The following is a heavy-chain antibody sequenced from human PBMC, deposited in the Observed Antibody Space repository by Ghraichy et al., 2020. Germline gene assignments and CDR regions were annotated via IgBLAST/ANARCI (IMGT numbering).Heavy chain of an antibody. CDR1: GGTFSSYA. CDR3: ARGYFEYGSSWFDY. Sequence: SVKVSCKASGGTFSSYAISWVRQAPGQGLEWMGRIIPILGIANYAQKFQGRVTITADKSTSTAYMELSSLRSEDTAVYYCARGYFEYGSSWFDYWGQGTLVTVSS. D-gene: IGHD6-6*01. CDR2: IIPILGIA. J-gene: IGHJ4*02. V-gene: IGHV1-69*04.